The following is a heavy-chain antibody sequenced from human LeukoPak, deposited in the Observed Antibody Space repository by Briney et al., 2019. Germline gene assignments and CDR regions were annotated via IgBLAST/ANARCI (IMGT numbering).Heavy chain of an antibody. CDR1: GGSISSSSYY. Sequence: SETLSLTCTVSGGSISSSSYYRGWIRQPPGKGLEWIGSIYYSGSTYYNPSLKSRVTISIDTSKNQFSLKLSSVTAADTAVYYCARLTYSSGWYSDYWGQGTLVTVSS. CDR3: ARLTYSSGWYSDY. V-gene: IGHV4-39*01. J-gene: IGHJ4*02. D-gene: IGHD6-19*01. CDR2: IYYSGST.